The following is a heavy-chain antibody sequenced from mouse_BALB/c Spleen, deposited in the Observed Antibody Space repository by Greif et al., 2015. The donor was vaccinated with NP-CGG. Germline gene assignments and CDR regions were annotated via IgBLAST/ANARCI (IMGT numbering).Heavy chain of an antibody. J-gene: IGHJ3*01. Sequence: QVQLKESGAELVMPGASVKMSCKASGYTFTDYWMHWVKQRPGQGLEWIGAIDTSDSYTSYNQKFKGKATLTVDESSSTAYMQLSSLTSEDSAVYYCARENYYGSSYVWFAYWGQGTLVTVSA. CDR1: GYTFTDYW. CDR2: IDTSDSYT. D-gene: IGHD1-1*01. V-gene: IGHV1-69*01. CDR3: ARENYYGSSYVWFAY.